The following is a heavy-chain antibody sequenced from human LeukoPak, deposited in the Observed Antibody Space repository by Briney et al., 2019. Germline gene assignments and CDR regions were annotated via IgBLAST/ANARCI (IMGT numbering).Heavy chain of an antibody. CDR3: ARPKVDYGDYALDY. CDR1: GYSFTSYW. CDR2: IYPGDSDT. Sequence: GESLQISCQGSGYSFTSYWIGWVRQMPGKGLEWMGIIYPGDSDTRYSPSFQGQVTISADKSIRTSYLQWSSLKASDTAMYYCARPKVDYGDYALDYWGQGTLVTVSS. J-gene: IGHJ4*02. V-gene: IGHV5-51*01. D-gene: IGHD4-17*01.